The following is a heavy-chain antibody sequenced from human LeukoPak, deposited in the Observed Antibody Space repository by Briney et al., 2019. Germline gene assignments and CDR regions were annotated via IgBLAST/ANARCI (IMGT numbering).Heavy chain of an antibody. D-gene: IGHD5-24*01. V-gene: IGHV4-30-2*03. CDR3: ARRGRSRDGYNGFDP. J-gene: IGHJ5*02. CDR2: IYYSGST. CDR1: GGSISSGGYS. Sequence: SQTLSLTCAVSGGSISSGGYSWSWIRQPPGKGLEWIGSIYYSGSTYYNPSLKSRVTISVDTSKNQFSLKLSSVTAADTAVYYCARRGRSRDGYNGFDPWGQGTLVTVSS.